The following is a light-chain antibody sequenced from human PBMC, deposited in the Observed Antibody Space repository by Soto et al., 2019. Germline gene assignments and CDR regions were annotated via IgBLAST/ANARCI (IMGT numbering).Light chain of an antibody. Sequence: QSALTQPASVSGSPGQSITISCTGTSSDVGGYDYVSWYQQHPGKAPKLMISEVSDRPSGVSDRFSGSKSGDTASLTISGLQAEDEADYYCSSYTRSNTWVFGGGTQLTVL. CDR3: SSYTRSNTWV. CDR1: SSDVGGYDY. J-gene: IGLJ3*02. CDR2: EVS. V-gene: IGLV2-14*01.